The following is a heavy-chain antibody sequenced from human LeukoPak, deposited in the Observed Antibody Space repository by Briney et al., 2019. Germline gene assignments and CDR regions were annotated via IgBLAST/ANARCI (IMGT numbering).Heavy chain of an antibody. CDR2: INHSGST. D-gene: IGHD3-22*01. CDR3: AYYDSSGYGP. J-gene: IGHJ4*02. CDR1: GGSFSGYY. V-gene: IGHV4-34*01. Sequence: SETLSLTCAVYGGSFSGYYWSWIRQPPGKGLEWIGEINHSGSTNYNPSLKSRVTISVDTSKNQFSLKLSSVTAADTAVYYCAYYDSSGYGPWGQGTLVTVSS.